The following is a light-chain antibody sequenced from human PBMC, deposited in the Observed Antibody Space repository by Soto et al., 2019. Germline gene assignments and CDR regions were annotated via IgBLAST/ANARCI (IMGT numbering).Light chain of an antibody. CDR1: SSNIGAGYD. J-gene: IGLJ3*02. V-gene: IGLV1-40*01. CDR2: GNI. CDR3: QSYDSGLNNWL. Sequence: QSVLTQPPSVSGAPVQSITISCTGSSSNIGAGYDVHWYQQLPGTAPKLLMYGNIDRPSGVPDRFSGSKSDTSASLAVTGLQAEDEADYYCQSYDSGLNNWLFGGGTQLTVL.